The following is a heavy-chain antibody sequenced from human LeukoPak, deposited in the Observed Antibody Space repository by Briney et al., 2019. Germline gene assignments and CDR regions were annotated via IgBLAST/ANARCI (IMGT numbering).Heavy chain of an antibody. CDR2: IFDGKTT. Sequence: KASETLSLTCAVYGESLNYYYWSWSRQSPGKGLEWIGDIFDGKTTNYNPSLKSRVTISAATSSNQFSLNLKSVTAADTAVYYCASGAWATRLHSWAQGTLVIVSS. V-gene: IGHV4-34*12. CDR3: ASGAWATRLHS. J-gene: IGHJ4*02. D-gene: IGHD5-24*01. CDR1: GESLNYYY.